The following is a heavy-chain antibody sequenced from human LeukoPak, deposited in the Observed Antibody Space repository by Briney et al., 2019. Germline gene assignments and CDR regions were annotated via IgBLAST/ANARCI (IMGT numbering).Heavy chain of an antibody. CDR3: AKDGAWLRFDD. CDR2: ISGSGGST. J-gene: IGHJ4*02. CDR1: GFTFSSYA. V-gene: IGHV3-23*01. Sequence: GGSLRLSCAASGFTFSSYAMSWVRQAPGKGLEWVSAISGSGGSTYYADSVKGRFTISRDDSKSTLYLQMTNLGAEDTAVYYCAKDGAWLRFDDWGQGILVTVSS. D-gene: IGHD5-12*01.